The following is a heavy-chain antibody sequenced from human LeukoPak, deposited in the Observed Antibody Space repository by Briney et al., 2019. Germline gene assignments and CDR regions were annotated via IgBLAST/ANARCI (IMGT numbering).Heavy chain of an antibody. V-gene: IGHV3-30-3*01. CDR2: ISYDGSNI. J-gene: IGHJ1*01. CDR1: GFTFSTYV. Sequence: PGGSLRLSCAASGFTFSTYVMHWVRQAPGKGLEWVAVISYDGSNIYYVDSVKGRFTISRDNSKNTLYLQMNSLGTEDTAVYYCARDGHGITIFGYFPHWGQGTLVTVSS. D-gene: IGHD3-9*01. CDR3: ARDGHGITIFGYFPH.